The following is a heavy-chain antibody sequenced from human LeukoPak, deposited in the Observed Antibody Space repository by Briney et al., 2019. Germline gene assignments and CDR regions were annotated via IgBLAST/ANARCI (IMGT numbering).Heavy chain of an antibody. J-gene: IGHJ6*03. Sequence: SETLSLTCTVSGGSISSYYWSRIRQPAGKGLEWIGRIYTSGSTNYNPSLKSQVTMSVDTSKNQFSLKLSSVTAADTAVYYCARDFPAPYYYYYYMDVWGKGTTVTVSS. CDR3: ARDFPAPYYYYYYMDV. CDR2: IYTSGST. V-gene: IGHV4-4*07. CDR1: GGSISSYY.